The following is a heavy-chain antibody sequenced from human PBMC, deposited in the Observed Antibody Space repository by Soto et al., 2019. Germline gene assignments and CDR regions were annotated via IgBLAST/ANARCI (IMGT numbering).Heavy chain of an antibody. V-gene: IGHV4-31*03. CDR2: IYYSGST. Sequence: SETLSLTCTVSGGSISSGGYYWSWIRQHPGKGLEWIGYIYYSGSTYYNPSLKSRVTISVDTSKNQFSLKLSSVTAADTAVYYCARALGVAIKHYGMDVWGQGATVTVSS. D-gene: IGHD3-3*01. CDR3: ARALGVAIKHYGMDV. J-gene: IGHJ6*02. CDR1: GGSISSGGYY.